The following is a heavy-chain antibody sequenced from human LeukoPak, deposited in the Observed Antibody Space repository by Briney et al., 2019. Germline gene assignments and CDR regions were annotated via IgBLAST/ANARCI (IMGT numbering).Heavy chain of an antibody. Sequence: SLKVSCKACGCTFRSYAISWVRQAPGQGLEWIGGIIPIFGTANYAQKFQGRVTITADESTSTAYMELSSLRSEDTAVYYCARDLGYDFHWFDPWGQGTLVTVSS. D-gene: IGHD3-3*01. CDR3: ARDLGYDFHWFDP. CDR1: GCTFRSYA. J-gene: IGHJ5*02. V-gene: IGHV1-69*01. CDR2: IIPIFGTA.